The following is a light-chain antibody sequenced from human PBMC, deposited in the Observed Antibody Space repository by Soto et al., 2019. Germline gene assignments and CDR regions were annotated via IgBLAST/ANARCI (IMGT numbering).Light chain of an antibody. CDR2: ESS. Sequence: QSVLTQPSSVSGAPGQTVTISCTGSSSNIGAEYDVHWYQQLPGVAPKLLIYESSDRLSGVPDRFSGSKSGASASLAITGLQAEDEANYYCQSYDSSLSVVVFGGGTKLTVL. CDR3: QSYDSSLSVVV. CDR1: SSNIGAEYD. V-gene: IGLV1-40*01. J-gene: IGLJ2*01.